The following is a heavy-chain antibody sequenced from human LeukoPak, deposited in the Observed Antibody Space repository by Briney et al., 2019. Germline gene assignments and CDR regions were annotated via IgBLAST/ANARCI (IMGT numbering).Heavy chain of an antibody. D-gene: IGHD1-1*01. V-gene: IGHV1-8*01. CDR3: ARAVPLTTTVDY. Sequence: GASVKVSCKASGYTFTSYDINWVRQATGQGLEWIGWMNPNSGNTGYAQKFQGRLTMTRDTSISTAYMELSSLRSEDTAVYYCARAVPLTTTVDYWGQGTLVTVSS. CDR1: GYTFTSYD. J-gene: IGHJ4*02. CDR2: MNPNSGNT.